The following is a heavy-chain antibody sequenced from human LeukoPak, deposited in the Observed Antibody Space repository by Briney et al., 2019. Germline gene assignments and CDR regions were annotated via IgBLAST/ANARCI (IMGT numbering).Heavy chain of an antibody. J-gene: IGHJ4*02. CDR1: GGSISSYY. CDR2: IYTSGST. D-gene: IGHD6-13*01. V-gene: IGHV4-4*07. Sequence: LETLSLTCTVSGGSISSYYWSWIRQPAGKGLEWIGRIYTSGSTNYNPSLKSRVTMSVDTSKNQFSLKLSSVTAADTAVYYCARDWGIAAAGTGHFDYWGQGTRHTLSS. CDR3: ARDWGIAAAGTGHFDY.